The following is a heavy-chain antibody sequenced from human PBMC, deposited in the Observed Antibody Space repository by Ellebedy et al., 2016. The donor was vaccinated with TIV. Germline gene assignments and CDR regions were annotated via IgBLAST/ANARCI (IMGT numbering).Heavy chain of an antibody. V-gene: IGHV3-30-3*01. Sequence: GESLKISXAASGFAFSSYAMHWVRQAPGRGLEWVALISYDGSNTYYADAVKGRFTISRDNSKNTVDLQMNSLRPGDTAVYFCARERRTSFDYWGQGTLVTVSS. CDR1: GFAFSSYA. J-gene: IGHJ4*02. CDR3: ARERRTSFDY. CDR2: ISYDGSNT.